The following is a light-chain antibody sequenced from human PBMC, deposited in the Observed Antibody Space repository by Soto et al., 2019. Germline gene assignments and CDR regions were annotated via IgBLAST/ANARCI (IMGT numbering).Light chain of an antibody. CDR3: PTDNRAPWT. CDR2: AAS. CDR1: QGFGSY. V-gene: IGKV1-27*01. Sequence: DIQMTQSPSSLSASVGDRVTITCRASQGFGSYLAWFQVKPGKAPKLLIYAASTLQSGVPSRFSGSGSGSGIDFPLTISSLQPEDVATYYCPTDNRAPWTFGQGTKVEVK. J-gene: IGKJ1*01.